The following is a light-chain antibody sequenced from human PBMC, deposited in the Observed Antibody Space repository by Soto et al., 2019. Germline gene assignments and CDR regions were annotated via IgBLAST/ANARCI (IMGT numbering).Light chain of an antibody. CDR1: QDISNY. CDR3: QRYDDAPLT. V-gene: IGKV1-27*01. CDR2: SAS. J-gene: IGKJ4*01. Sequence: DIQMTQSPSSLSASVGDRFTITCLASQDISNYLVWYQQQPGKVPKLLIYSASTLHSGVPSRFSGSGSGTDFTLTISSLQPEDVGTYYCQRYDDAPLTFGGGTKVDI.